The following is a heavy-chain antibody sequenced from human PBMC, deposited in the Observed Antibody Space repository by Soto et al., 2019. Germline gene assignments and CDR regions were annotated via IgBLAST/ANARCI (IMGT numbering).Heavy chain of an antibody. CDR3: ARFPFDSNDWTNPRYFDI. CDR1: GGSFSDYY. CDR2: INHSGIT. Sequence: QVQIQQWGAGLLKPAETLSLTCAVYGGSFSDYYWSWIRQPPGKGLEWIGEINHSGITNYSPSLKSRVTMSVDTSKNQFSPKLTSVTAADTALYYCARFPFDSNDWTNPRYFDIWGQGTLVTVSS. V-gene: IGHV4-34*01. J-gene: IGHJ4*02. D-gene: IGHD3-22*01.